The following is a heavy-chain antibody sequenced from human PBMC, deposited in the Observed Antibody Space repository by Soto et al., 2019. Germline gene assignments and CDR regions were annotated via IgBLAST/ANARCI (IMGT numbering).Heavy chain of an antibody. D-gene: IGHD3-22*01. J-gene: IGHJ4*02. V-gene: IGHV3-23*01. Sequence: GGSLRLSCAASGFTFSSYAMSWVRQAPGKGLEWVSAISGSGGSTYYADSVKGRFTISRDNSKNTLYLQMNSLRAEDTAVYYCAKGVITMIVVVPYYYFDYWGQGTLVTVSS. CDR1: GFTFSSYA. CDR2: ISGSGGST. CDR3: AKGVITMIVVVPYYYFDY.